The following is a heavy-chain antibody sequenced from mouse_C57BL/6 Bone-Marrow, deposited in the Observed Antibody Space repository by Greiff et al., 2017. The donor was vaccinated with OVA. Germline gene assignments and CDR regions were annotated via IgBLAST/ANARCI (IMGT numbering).Heavy chain of an antibody. V-gene: IGHV10-3*01. CDR2: IRSKSSNYAT. Sequence: EVKLVESGGGLVQPKGSLKLSCAASGFTFNTYAMHWVRQAPGKGLEWVARIRSKSSNYATYYADSVKDRFTISRDDSQSMLYLQMNNLKTADTAMYYCVRDGDYGRGAWFAYWGQGTLVTVSA. CDR1: GFTFNTYA. CDR3: VRDGDYGRGAWFAY. D-gene: IGHD1-1*01. J-gene: IGHJ3*01.